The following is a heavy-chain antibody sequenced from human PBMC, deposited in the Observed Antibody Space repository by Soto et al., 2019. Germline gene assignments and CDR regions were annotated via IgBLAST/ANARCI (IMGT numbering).Heavy chain of an antibody. V-gene: IGHV1-3*01. J-gene: IGHJ3*01. CDR1: GYTLTTYS. CDR3: ARGNSGAFDV. CDR2: MNPLNGDT. Sequence: ASVKVSCKASGYTLTTYSMHWVRQAPGQRLEWMGWMNPLNGDTKYSQRFQGRLTIIRDTSASTAYMELSSLRSEDTAIYYCARGNSGAFDVWG. D-gene: IGHD6-19*01.